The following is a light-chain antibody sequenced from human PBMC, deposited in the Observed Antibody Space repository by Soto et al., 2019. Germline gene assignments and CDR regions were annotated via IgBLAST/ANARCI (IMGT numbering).Light chain of an antibody. CDR2: LGS. Sequence: DLVMTQSPLSLPVTPGEPASISCRSSQSLLHSNGYNYLDWYLQKPGQSPQLLIYLGSNRASGVPDRFSGSGSGTDFTLKIGRVEAEDVGVYYCMQALQTPTTFGQGTKLEIK. CDR1: QSLLHSNGYNY. V-gene: IGKV2-28*01. CDR3: MQALQTPTT. J-gene: IGKJ2*01.